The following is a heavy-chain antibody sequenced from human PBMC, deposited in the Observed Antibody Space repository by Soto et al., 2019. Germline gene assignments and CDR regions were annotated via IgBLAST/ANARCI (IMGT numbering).Heavy chain of an antibody. CDR3: ARENRDDNSGWYSSSDWFDP. J-gene: IGHJ5*02. Sequence: QVQLVQSGAEVKKPGSSVRVSCKASGDTSDSFSISWVRQAPGQGREWMGGIIPMFGTGNYAQKFQGRLTITAGGPTGTSYMDLKGLKAEDTAVYFCARENRDDNSGWYSSSDWFDPWGQGTLVTVSA. D-gene: IGHD6-19*01. CDR1: GDTSDSFS. V-gene: IGHV1-69*01. CDR2: IIPMFGTG.